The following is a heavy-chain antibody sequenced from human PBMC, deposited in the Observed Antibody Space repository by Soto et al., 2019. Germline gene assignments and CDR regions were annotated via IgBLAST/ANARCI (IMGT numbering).Heavy chain of an antibody. CDR1: GFTFSSYD. Sequence: GVSLRVSCAASGFTFSSYDMNWVRQAPGKGLEWVSYMSSSGSTIYYAASVKGRFNISRDNAKHSLHLPMHSLRAEDTAVYYCARGHYNYYDSRGFSLGPYYFDYCGQGTLVTV. CDR2: MSSSGSTI. D-gene: IGHD3-22*01. CDR3: ARGHYNYYDSRGFSLGPYYFDY. V-gene: IGHV3-48*03. J-gene: IGHJ4*02.